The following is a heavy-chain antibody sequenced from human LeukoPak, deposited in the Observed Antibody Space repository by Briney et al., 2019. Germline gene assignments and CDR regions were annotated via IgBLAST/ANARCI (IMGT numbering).Heavy chain of an antibody. CDR1: GGSFSGYY. Sequence: SETLSLTCAVYGGSFSGYYWSWIRQPPGKELEWIGEINHSGSTNYNPSLKSRVTISVDTSKNQFSLKLSSVTAADTAVYYCARNDYGEEVDYWGQGTLVTVSS. CDR3: ARNDYGEEVDY. D-gene: IGHD4-17*01. J-gene: IGHJ4*02. V-gene: IGHV4-34*01. CDR2: INHSGST.